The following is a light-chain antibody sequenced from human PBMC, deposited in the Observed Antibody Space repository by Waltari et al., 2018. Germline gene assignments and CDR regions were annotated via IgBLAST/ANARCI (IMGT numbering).Light chain of an antibody. CDR2: EVS. Sequence: QSALTQPASVSGSPGQSITISCTGTSRDVGGYNYVPWYQQHPGKVPKLMIYEVSNRPSGVSNRCSGSKSDNTASLTISGLQAEDEADYYCSSYTSRSTHVFGTGTKVTVL. CDR1: SRDVGGYNY. V-gene: IGLV2-14*01. J-gene: IGLJ1*01. CDR3: SSYTSRSTHV.